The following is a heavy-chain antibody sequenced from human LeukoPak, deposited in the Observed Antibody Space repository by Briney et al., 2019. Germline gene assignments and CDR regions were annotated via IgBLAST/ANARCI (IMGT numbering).Heavy chain of an antibody. Sequence: GASVKVSCKASGYTFTSYGISWVRQAPGQGLEWMGWFNPENGNTNYAQKFQGRVTITADKSTSTAYMELSSLRSEDTAVYYCARDNPRKGSHIYYYYYGMDVWGQGTTVTVSS. CDR2: FNPENGNT. J-gene: IGHJ6*02. D-gene: IGHD3-10*01. CDR3: ARDNPRKGSHIYYYYYGMDV. V-gene: IGHV1-18*01. CDR1: GYTFTSYG.